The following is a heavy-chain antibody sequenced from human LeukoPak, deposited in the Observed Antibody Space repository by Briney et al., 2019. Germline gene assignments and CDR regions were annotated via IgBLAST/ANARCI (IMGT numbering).Heavy chain of an antibody. Sequence: PSETLSLTCTVSGGSISSSSYYWGWIRQPPGKGLEWIGSIYYSGSTHYNPSLKSRVTISVDTSKNQFSLKLSSVTAADTAVYYCARDDRLLLRFDYWGQGTLVTVSS. CDR2: IYYSGST. V-gene: IGHV4-39*07. D-gene: IGHD3-22*01. CDR1: GGSISSSSYY. J-gene: IGHJ4*02. CDR3: ARDDRLLLRFDY.